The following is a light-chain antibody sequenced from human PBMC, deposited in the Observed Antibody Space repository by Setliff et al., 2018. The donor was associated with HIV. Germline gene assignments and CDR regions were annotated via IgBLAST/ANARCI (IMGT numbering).Light chain of an antibody. V-gene: IGLV2-11*01. CDR3: CSYAGSYPYV. CDR1: SSDVGGYKY. Sequence: QSVLTQPASVSGSPGQSITISCTGASSDVGGYKYVSWYQQHPGKAPKLMIYDVSKRPSGAPDRFSGSKSGNTASLTISGLQAEDEADYYCCSYAGSYPYVFGTGTKVT. J-gene: IGLJ1*01. CDR2: DVS.